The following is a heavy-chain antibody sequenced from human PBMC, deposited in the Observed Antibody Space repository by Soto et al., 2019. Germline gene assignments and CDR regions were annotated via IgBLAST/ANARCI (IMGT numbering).Heavy chain of an antibody. V-gene: IGHV1-69*06. Sequence: VASVKVSCKASGGTFSSYAISWVRQAPGQGLEWMGGIIPIFGTANYAQKFQGRVTITADKSTSTAYMELSSLRSEDTAVYYCARVGYDSSGSTFDYWGQGTLVTVPQ. CDR1: GGTFSSYA. D-gene: IGHD3-22*01. CDR2: IIPIFGTA. J-gene: IGHJ4*02. CDR3: ARVGYDSSGSTFDY.